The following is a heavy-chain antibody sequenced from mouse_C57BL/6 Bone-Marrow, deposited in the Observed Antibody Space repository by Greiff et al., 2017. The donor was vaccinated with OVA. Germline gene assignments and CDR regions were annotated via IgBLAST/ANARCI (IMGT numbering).Heavy chain of an antibody. CDR1: GFSLTSYG. D-gene: IGHD2-3*01. V-gene: IGHV2-9*01. J-gene: IGHJ4*01. Sequence: VMLVESGPGLVAPSQSLSITCTVSGFSLTSYGVDWVRQPPGKGLEWLGVICGGGSTKYNSALMSRLSISKDNSKSQVFLKMNSLQTDDTAMYCCAKHGYDGYYDYAMDYWGQGTSVTVSS. CDR2: ICGGGST. CDR3: AKHGYDGYYDYAMDY.